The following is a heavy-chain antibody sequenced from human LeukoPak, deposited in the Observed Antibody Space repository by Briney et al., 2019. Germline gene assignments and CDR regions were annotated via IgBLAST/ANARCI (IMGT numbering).Heavy chain of an antibody. CDR2: IGGSDGHT. D-gene: IGHD4-11*01. CDR1: GLTFRNYA. Sequence: GGSLRLSCAASGLTFRNYAMSWVRQASGKGLEWVSGIGGSDGHTYYADSVKGRFAISRDNSKNMLYLQMNSLRAEDTAVYYCAREAVTNDNWGQGTLVTVSS. V-gene: IGHV3-23*01. CDR3: AREAVTNDN. J-gene: IGHJ4*02.